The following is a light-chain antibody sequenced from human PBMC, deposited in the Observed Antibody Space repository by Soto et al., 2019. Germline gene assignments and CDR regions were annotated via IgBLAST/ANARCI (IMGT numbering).Light chain of an antibody. CDR1: QTVSSSY. CDR3: QQYDSSPMT. Sequence: EIVLTQSPGTLSLSPGERATLSSRASQTVSSSYLAWSQQKPGQAPRLLIYGASSRATGIPDRFSGSGSGKDFTLTISRLEPEDFAVYYCQQYDSSPMTFGQGTKVEIK. CDR2: GAS. J-gene: IGKJ1*01. V-gene: IGKV3-20*01.